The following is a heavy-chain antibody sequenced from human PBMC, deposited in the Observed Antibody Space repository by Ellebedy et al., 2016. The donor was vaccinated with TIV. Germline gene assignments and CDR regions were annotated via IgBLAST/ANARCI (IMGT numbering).Heavy chain of an antibody. CDR1: GYTFTRYA. Sequence: ASVKVSCKASGYTFTRYAIHWVRQAPGQRLEWMGWIDVGNGNTKYSQKFQGRVTITRDTSASTAYMELRSLRSEDTAVYYCAREIYYYDSTGYHSPSIWGQGTKVTVSS. J-gene: IGHJ3*02. V-gene: IGHV1-3*01. D-gene: IGHD3-22*01. CDR2: IDVGNGNT. CDR3: AREIYYYDSTGYHSPSI.